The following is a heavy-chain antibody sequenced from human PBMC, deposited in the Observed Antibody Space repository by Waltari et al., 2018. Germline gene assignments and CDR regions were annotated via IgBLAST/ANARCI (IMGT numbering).Heavy chain of an antibody. CDR2: IYGGCSR. J-gene: IGHJ2*01. V-gene: IGHV3-53*01. Sequence: EVQLVESGGGLIQPGGSLRLSCAASGFTVSGKYMIWVRQAPGKGLEWVSVIYGGCSRYYADSVKGRVAISRDTSTNTLYLQMNSLRAEDTAVYYCGSGSAWYGYFDIWGRGTLVTVSS. CDR1: GFTVSGKY. CDR3: GSGSAWYGYFDI. D-gene: IGHD6-19*01.